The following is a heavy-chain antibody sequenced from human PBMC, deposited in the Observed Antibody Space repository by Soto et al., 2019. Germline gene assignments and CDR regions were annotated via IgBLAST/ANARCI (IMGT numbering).Heavy chain of an antibody. CDR1: GFTFSSYA. CDR2: ISGSGGST. Sequence: GGSLRLSCAASGFTFSSYAMSWVRQAPGKGLEWVSAISGSGGSTYYADSVKGRFTISRDNSKNTLYLQMNSLRAEDTAVYYCAKDHSAVGAYSSGWYEYYWGQGTLVTVSS. D-gene: IGHD6-19*01. J-gene: IGHJ4*02. V-gene: IGHV3-23*01. CDR3: AKDHSAVGAYSSGWYEYY.